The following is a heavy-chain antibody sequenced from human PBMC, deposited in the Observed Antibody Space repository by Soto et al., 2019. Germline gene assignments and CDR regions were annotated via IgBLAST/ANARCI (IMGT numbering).Heavy chain of an antibody. CDR1: GGSISHYH. Sequence: QLQLRESGPGLVKPSETLSLTCTVSGGSISHYHWNWIRQAPGKGMEWIGYIFYNGSTHYNPSLTSRVTISVDMSKNRRSLTLTSVTAADTAVYYCARSFYPWGQGTLVTVSS. V-gene: IGHV4-59*01. CDR2: IFYNGST. CDR3: ARSFYP. J-gene: IGHJ5*02.